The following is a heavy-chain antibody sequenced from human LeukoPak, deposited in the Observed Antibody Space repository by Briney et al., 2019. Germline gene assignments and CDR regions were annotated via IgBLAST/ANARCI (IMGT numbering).Heavy chain of an antibody. Sequence: GGSLRLSCAASGIIFRSYRMHWVRQAPAKGREWVALIWYDGSNEDYADSVEGRFTISRDNSKNTLYLQMNTLRAEDTAVYYCASEVGPGYCSSTSCYGGTDYWGQGTLVTVSS. CDR2: IWYDGSNE. CDR1: GIIFRSYR. J-gene: IGHJ4*02. D-gene: IGHD2-2*01. CDR3: ASEVGPGYCSSTSCYGGTDY. V-gene: IGHV3-33*01.